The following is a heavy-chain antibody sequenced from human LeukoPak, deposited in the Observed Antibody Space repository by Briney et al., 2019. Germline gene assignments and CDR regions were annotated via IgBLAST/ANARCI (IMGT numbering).Heavy chain of an antibody. CDR1: GDSISSGDYY. CDR3: ARGPYSYDSSGAFDI. CDR2: ISSSGST. Sequence: SQTLSLTCTVSGDSISSGDYYWSWIRQPAGKGLEWIGRISSSGSTNYNPSLKSRVTISVDTSKNQFSLKLSSVTAADTAVYFCARGPYSYDSSGAFDIWGKGTMVTVSS. J-gene: IGHJ3*02. D-gene: IGHD3-22*01. V-gene: IGHV4-61*02.